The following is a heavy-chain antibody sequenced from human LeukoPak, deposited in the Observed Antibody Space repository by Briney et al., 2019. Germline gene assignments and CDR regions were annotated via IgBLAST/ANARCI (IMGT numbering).Heavy chain of an antibody. V-gene: IGHV7-4-1*02. J-gene: IGHJ5*02. Sequence: ASVKVSCKASGYTSTNFAMNWVRQAPGQGLEWMGWINTDTGNPTYAQGFTGRFVFSLDTSVSTAYLQISSLKAEDTAVYYCANENWFDPWGQGTLVTVSS. CDR1: GYTSTNFA. CDR2: INTDTGNP. CDR3: ANENWFDP.